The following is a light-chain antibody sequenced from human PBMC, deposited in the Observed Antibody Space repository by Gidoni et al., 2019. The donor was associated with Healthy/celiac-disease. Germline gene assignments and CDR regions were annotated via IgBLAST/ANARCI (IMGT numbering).Light chain of an antibody. J-gene: IGLJ1*01. CDR1: KSGDKY. CDR2: QDS. V-gene: IGLV3-1*01. CDR3: QAWDSSTASYV. Sequence: SYELTQPPPVSVSPGQTASITCSGDKSGDKYACWYQQKPGQSPVLVIYQDSKRPSGIPERFSGSNSGNTATLTISGTQAMDEADYYCQAWDSSTASYVFGTGTKVTVL.